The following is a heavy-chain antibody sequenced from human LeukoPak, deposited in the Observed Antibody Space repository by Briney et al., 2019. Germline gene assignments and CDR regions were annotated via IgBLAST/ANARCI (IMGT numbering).Heavy chain of an antibody. J-gene: IGHJ5*02. CDR2: ISSGSGTK. Sequence: PGGSLRLSCAASGFTFSTYSMNWVRQAPGKGLEWLSYISSGSGTKYYADSVKGRFTTSRDNAKNLLYLQMNSLRAEDTAVYYCAKDSSQLLLDPWGQGTLVTVSS. CDR3: AKDSSQLLLDP. V-gene: IGHV3-48*01. CDR1: GFTFSTYS. D-gene: IGHD2-2*01.